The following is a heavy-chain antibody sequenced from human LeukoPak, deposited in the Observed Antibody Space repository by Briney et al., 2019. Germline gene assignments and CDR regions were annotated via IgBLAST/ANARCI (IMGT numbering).Heavy chain of an antibody. Sequence: TSETLSLTCTVSGGSISSDYWSWIRQPPGKGLEWIGYIYYSGSTNYNPSLKSRVTISVDTSKNQFSLNLTSVTAADTAVYYCARFTPQGYGWGGYNRFDPWGQGTLVTVSS. CDR2: IYYSGST. V-gene: IGHV4-59*01. J-gene: IGHJ5*02. D-gene: IGHD3-10*01. CDR1: GGSISSDY. CDR3: ARFTPQGYGWGGYNRFDP.